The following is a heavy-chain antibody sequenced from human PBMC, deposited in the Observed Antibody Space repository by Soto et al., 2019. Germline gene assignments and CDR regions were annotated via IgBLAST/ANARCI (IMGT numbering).Heavy chain of an antibody. CDR2: IYWNDDR. J-gene: IGHJ4*02. CDR1: GFSLTSSGVA. V-gene: IGHV2-5*01. D-gene: IGHD1-1*01. Sequence: QITLKESGPTLVKPTQTLTLTCTFSGFSLTSSGVAVGWIRQPPGKALEWLALIYWNDDRYYSPSLKSRLTXPXXNSKNQVVLTMTNMDAVDTATYYCARRYDPYYFDYWGQGTLVTVSS. CDR3: ARRYDPYYFDY.